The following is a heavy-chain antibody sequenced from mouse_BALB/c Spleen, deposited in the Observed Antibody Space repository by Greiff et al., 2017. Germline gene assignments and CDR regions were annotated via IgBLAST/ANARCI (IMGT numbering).Heavy chain of an antibody. Sequence: QVQLKESGPGLVAPSQSLSITCTVSGFSLTSYGVHWVRQPPGKGLEWLGVIWAGGSTNYNSALMSRLSISKDNSKSQVFLKMNSLQTDDTAMYYCAREYYGSSYYAMDYWGEGTSVTVCS. CDR2: IWAGGST. V-gene: IGHV2-9*02. CDR1: GFSLTSYG. J-gene: IGHJ4*01. CDR3: AREYYGSSYYAMDY. D-gene: IGHD1-1*01.